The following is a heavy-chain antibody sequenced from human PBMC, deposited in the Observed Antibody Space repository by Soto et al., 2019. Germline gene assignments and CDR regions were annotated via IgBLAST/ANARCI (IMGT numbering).Heavy chain of an antibody. CDR3: ARGKCSICLYYYYVMDV. J-gene: IGHJ6*01. V-gene: IGHV3-30*03. Sequence: QVQLVESGGGVVQPGRSLRLSCAASGFTFSSYGMHWVRQAPGKGPEWVAVISYDGSNKYYADSVKGRFTISRDNSKNSLYLQLYSLRAEDTAVYYCARGKCSICLYYYYVMDVWGQGNRVTVSP. CDR1: GFTFSSYG. D-gene: IGHD6-13*01. CDR2: ISYDGSNK.